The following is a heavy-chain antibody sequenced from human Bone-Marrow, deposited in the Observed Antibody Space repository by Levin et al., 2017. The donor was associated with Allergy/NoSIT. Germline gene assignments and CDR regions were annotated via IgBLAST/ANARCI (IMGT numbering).Heavy chain of an antibody. Sequence: SQTLSLTCTVSGGSISTSSYYWGWIRQPPGKGLQWLANIYYHGTTYYHPSLNSRATISVDTAKNQFSLKLTSVTAADTAIYYCANEWPGSGVLNWGQGTLVTVSS. CDR1: GGSISTSSYY. CDR3: ANEWPGSGVLN. CDR2: IYYHGTT. D-gene: IGHD3-3*01. J-gene: IGHJ4*02. V-gene: IGHV4-39*07.